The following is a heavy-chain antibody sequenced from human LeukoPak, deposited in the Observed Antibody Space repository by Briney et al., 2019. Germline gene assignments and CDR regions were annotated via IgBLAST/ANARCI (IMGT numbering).Heavy chain of an antibody. J-gene: IGHJ6*03. CDR3: ARAGALYCSSTSCYQYYYYYMDV. D-gene: IGHD2-2*01. CDR1: GGSISSYY. Sequence: SETLSLTCTVSGGSISSYYWSWIRQPPGKGLEWIGYIYYSGSTNYNPSLKSRVTISVDTSKNQFSLKLSSVTAADTAVYYCARAGALYCSSTSCYQYYYYYMDVWGKGTTVTVSS. V-gene: IGHV4-59*01. CDR2: IYYSGST.